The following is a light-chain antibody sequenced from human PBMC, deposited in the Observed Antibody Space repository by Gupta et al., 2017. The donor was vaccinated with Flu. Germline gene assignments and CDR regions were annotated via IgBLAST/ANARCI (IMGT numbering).Light chain of an antibody. CDR3: QQEGSSPRT. J-gene: IGKJ1*01. CDR1: PSVSSRY. CDR2: GAS. V-gene: IGKV3-20*01. Sequence: EIVLTQSPGTLSLSPGERDTLSCRARPSVSSRYLAWYQQKPGQTPRLLIYGASSRATGIPDRFSGSGSGTDFTLTINRLEPEDFAVYYCQQEGSSPRTFGQGTKVEIK.